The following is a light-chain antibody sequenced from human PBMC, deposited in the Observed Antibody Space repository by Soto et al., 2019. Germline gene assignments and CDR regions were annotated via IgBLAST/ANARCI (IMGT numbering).Light chain of an antibody. J-gene: IGKJ1*01. CDR3: QPYGSSPRT. Sequence: EIVMTQSPATLSVSPGGRDTLSCMASQSVSSSYLAWYQQKPGQAPRLLIYGASSRATGITDRFSGSGSGTDFTLTISRLEPEDFAVYYCQPYGSSPRTFGQGTKVDIK. CDR1: QSVSSSY. V-gene: IGKV3-20*01. CDR2: GAS.